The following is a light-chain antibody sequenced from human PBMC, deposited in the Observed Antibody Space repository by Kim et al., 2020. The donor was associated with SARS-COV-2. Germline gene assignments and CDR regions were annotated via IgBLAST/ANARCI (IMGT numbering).Light chain of an antibody. J-gene: IGLJ2*01. CDR2: GKN. V-gene: IGLV3-19*01. Sequence: VALGQTVRITGEGDSLRSYYATGDQRKPGQAPILVIYGKNNRPAGIPDRFSGGSSGNTASLTITGTQAGDEADYYCNSRDSNDNVVFGGGTQLTVL. CDR1: SLRSYY. CDR3: NSRDSNDNVV.